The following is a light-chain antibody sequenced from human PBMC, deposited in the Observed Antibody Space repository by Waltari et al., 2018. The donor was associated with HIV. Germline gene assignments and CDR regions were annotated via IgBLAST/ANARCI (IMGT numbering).Light chain of an antibody. CDR2: EVS. J-gene: IGLJ3*02. CDR1: AGVFGGYDF. V-gene: IGLV2-14*01. CDR3: SSFTSSTTAV. Sequence: QPALTQPASVSGSPGQSITISCTGPAGVFGGYDFVSWYQQYPGKAPNLIISEVSKRPSGVSFRFSGSKSGNTASLTISGLQAEDEADYYCSSFTSSTTAVFGGGTKLTVL.